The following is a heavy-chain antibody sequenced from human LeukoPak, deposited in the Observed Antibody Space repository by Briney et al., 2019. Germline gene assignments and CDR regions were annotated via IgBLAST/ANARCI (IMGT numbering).Heavy chain of an antibody. D-gene: IGHD2-8*02. V-gene: IGHV3-74*01. J-gene: IGHJ3*01. CDR2: INDAGSDA. Sequence: GGSLRLSCTASGFTFSSYWMHWVRQVPGKGLVWVSRINDAGSDATYADSVKGRFTISGDNAENTLYLQINSLRVEDTAIYYCARIPVGGNRAFDVWGQGTMVTVSS. CDR1: GFTFSSYW. CDR3: ARIPVGGNRAFDV.